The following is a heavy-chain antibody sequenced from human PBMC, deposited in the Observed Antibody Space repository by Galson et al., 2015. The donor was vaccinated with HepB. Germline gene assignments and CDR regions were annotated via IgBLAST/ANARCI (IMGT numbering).Heavy chain of an antibody. CDR1: GHTLTELS. D-gene: IGHD2-15*01. V-gene: IGHV1-24*01. J-gene: IGHJ6*02. Sequence: SVKVSCKVSGHTLTELSIHWVRQAPGKGLEWMGGFDPEEGETVYAQKLQGRVTMTEDRSTDTAYMELRSLRSEDTAVYYCGTESGGRSPPYYGMDVWGQGTTVTVSS. CDR2: FDPEEGET. CDR3: GTESGGRSPPYYGMDV.